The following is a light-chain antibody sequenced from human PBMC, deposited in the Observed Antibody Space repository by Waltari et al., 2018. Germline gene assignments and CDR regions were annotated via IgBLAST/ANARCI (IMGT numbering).Light chain of an antibody. CDR1: QSVGSK. CDR2: GAT. CDR3: QQYNQWPPWA. J-gene: IGKJ1*01. V-gene: IGKV3-15*01. Sequence: EIVMTQSPATLSVSPGDRATPSCRASQSVGSKLAWYQQKPGQPPRLLMYGATTRATGIPARFSGSGSGTEFTLTISSLQSEDFAVYYCQQYNQWPPWAFGQGTKVEVK.